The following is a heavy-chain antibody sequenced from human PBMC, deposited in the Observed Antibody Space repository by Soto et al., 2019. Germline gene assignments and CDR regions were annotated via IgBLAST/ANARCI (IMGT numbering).Heavy chain of an antibody. D-gene: IGHD3-22*01. CDR3: ARETSNYYDSSGYVF. Sequence: GESLKISCKGSGYSFTSYWISWVRQMTGKGLEWMGRIDPSDSYTNYSPSFQGHVTISADKSISTAYLQWSSLKASDTAMYYCARETSNYYDSSGYVFWGQGTLVTVSS. J-gene: IGHJ1*01. V-gene: IGHV5-10-1*01. CDR2: IDPSDSYT. CDR1: GYSFTSYW.